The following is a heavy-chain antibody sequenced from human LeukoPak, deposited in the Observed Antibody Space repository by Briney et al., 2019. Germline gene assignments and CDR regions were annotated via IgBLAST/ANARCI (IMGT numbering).Heavy chain of an antibody. J-gene: IGHJ6*02. CDR3: ARHVGSSWTLYYYYGMDV. Sequence: SETLSLTCTLSGGSISRYYWSWIRQPPGKGLGWIGYIYYNGSTNYNPALKSRVTISVDTSKNQFSLKLSSVTPADTAGYYCARHVGSSWTLYYYYGMDVWGQGTTVTVSS. V-gene: IGHV4-59*08. CDR1: GGSISRYY. CDR2: IYYNGST. D-gene: IGHD6-13*01.